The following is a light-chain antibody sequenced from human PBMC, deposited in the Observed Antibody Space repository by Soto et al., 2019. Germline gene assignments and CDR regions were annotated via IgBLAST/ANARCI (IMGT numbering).Light chain of an antibody. J-gene: IGLJ2*01. CDR3: QSFDTNLGRSV. CDR1: SSDVGSYNL. CDR2: EVS. Sequence: QSVLTQPASVSGSPGQSITISCTGTSSDVGSYNLVSWYQQHPGKAPKLMIYEVSKRPSGVSNRFSGSKSANTASLTISGLQADDEADYYCQSFDTNLGRSVFGGGTQLTVL. V-gene: IGLV2-23*02.